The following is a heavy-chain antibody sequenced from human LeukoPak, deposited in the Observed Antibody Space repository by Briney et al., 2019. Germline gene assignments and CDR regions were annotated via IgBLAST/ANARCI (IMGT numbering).Heavy chain of an antibody. CDR1: GFTFDDYG. D-gene: IGHD3-3*01. Sequence: GGSLRLSCAASGFTFDDYGMSWVRHAPGKGLEWVSGINWNGGSTGYADSVKGRFTISRDNAKNSLYLQMNSLRAEDTALYYCARASPSLRFLEWLLMYYFDYWGQGTLVTVSS. CDR2: INWNGGST. CDR3: ARASPSLRFLEWLLMYYFDY. J-gene: IGHJ4*02. V-gene: IGHV3-20*04.